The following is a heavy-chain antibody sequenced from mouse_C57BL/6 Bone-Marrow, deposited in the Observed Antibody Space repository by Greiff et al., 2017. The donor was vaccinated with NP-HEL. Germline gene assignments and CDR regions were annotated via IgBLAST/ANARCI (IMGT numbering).Heavy chain of an antibody. CDR1: GFTFSDYG. CDR3: ARQRYYGSLYFDY. Sequence: EVQRVESGGGLVQPGGSLKLSCAASGFTFSDYGMAWVRQAPRKGPEWVAFISNLAYSIYYAATVTGRFTISREKAKNTLYLEMSSLRSEDTAMYYCARQRYYGSLYFDYWGQGTTLTVSS. J-gene: IGHJ2*01. CDR2: ISNLAYSI. D-gene: IGHD1-1*01. V-gene: IGHV5-15*01.